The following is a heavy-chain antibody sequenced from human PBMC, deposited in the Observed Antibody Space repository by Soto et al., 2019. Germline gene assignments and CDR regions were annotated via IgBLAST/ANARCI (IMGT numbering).Heavy chain of an antibody. Sequence: VQLVQSGPEMKKPGESLRISCEGSGYRFASYWITWVRQVPGKGLEWMGRIDPLDSQTNYSASFEGHVTFSADKSINTAFMQWSSLRASDTATYFCTRHAVITSGGFIVSHWFDPWGQGTPVTVSS. J-gene: IGHJ5*02. V-gene: IGHV5-10-1*01. CDR3: TRHAVITSGGFIVSHWFDP. CDR2: IDPLDSQT. CDR1: GYRFASYW. D-gene: IGHD3-16*01.